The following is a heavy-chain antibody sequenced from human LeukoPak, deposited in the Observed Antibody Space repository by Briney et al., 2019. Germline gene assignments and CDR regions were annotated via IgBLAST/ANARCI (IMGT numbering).Heavy chain of an antibody. CDR2: ISAYNGNT. CDR3: ARDTAVAGLKAFDI. Sequence: ASVKVSCKASGYTFTSYGISWVRQAPGQGLEWLGWISAYNGNTNYAQKLQGRVTMTTDTSTSTAYMELRSLRSDDTAVYYCARDTAVAGLKAFDIWGQGTMVTVSS. J-gene: IGHJ3*02. CDR1: GYTFTSYG. D-gene: IGHD6-19*01. V-gene: IGHV1-18*01.